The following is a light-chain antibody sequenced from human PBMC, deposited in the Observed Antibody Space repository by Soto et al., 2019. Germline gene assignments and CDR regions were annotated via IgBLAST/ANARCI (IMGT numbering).Light chain of an antibody. CDR1: QDINNY. CDR2: SAS. V-gene: IGKV1-27*01. Sequence: DIQMTQSPSSLSASVGDRVTITCRASQDINNYLAWYQQKAGKVPKLLIYSASTLQSGVPSRFSGSGSGTDFNLTITSLQPEDVATYYCQKYNSAPRTFGQGNKVEIK. J-gene: IGKJ1*01. CDR3: QKYNSAPRT.